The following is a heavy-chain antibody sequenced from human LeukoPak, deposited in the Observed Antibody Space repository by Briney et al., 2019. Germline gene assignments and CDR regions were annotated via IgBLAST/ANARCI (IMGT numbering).Heavy chain of an antibody. V-gene: IGHV3-9*01. J-gene: IGHJ4*02. CDR2: ISWNSGSI. CDR1: GFTFDDYA. CDR3: AKTVGGGISFDY. Sequence: PGGSLRLSCAASGFTFDDYAMHWVRQAPGRGLEWVSGISWNSGSIGYADSVKGRFTISRDNSKNTLYLQMNSLRAEDTAVYYCAKTVGGGISFDYWGQGTLVTVSS. D-gene: IGHD3-10*01.